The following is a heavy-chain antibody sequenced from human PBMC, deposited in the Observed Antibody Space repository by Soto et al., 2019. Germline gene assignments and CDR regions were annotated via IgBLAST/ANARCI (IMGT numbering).Heavy chain of an antibody. Sequence: GGSLRLSCAASGFTFSSYAMHWVRQAPGKGLEWVAVISYDGSNKYYADSVKGRFTISRDNSKNTLYLQMNSLRAEDTAVYYCASVYGDYARPVDYWGQGTLVTVSS. CDR1: GFTFSSYA. V-gene: IGHV3-30-3*01. CDR2: ISYDGSNK. J-gene: IGHJ4*02. CDR3: ASVYGDYARPVDY. D-gene: IGHD4-17*01.